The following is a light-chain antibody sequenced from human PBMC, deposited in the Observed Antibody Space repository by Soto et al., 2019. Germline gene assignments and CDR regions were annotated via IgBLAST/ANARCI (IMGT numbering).Light chain of an antibody. J-gene: IGKJ1*01. Sequence: DIQISQSPSSLSASVGDRVTITCRASQGISNYLAWYQQKPGKVPKLLIYAASTLQSGVPSRFSGSGSGTDFTLTISSLQPEDVATYYCQKYNSALSTFGQGTKVDIK. CDR1: QGISNY. CDR3: QKYNSALST. CDR2: AAS. V-gene: IGKV1-27*01.